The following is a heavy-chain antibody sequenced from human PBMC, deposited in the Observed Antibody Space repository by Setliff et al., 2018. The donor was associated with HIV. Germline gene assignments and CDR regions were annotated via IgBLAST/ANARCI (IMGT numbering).Heavy chain of an antibody. Sequence: SETLSLTCTVSGGSISIHPFYWGWVRQPPGKGLEWIGSIHYGGTTYYNPSLRSRVTISVDTSTNQFSLNLASVTAADTAVYYCTRRFEKWLAFDYWGQGTLVTVSS. CDR2: IHYGGTT. D-gene: IGHD6-19*01. V-gene: IGHV4-39*01. J-gene: IGHJ4*02. CDR1: GGSISIHPFY. CDR3: TRRFEKWLAFDY.